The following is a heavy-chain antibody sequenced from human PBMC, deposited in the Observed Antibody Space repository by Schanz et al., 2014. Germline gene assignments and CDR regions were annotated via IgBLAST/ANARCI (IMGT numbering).Heavy chain of an antibody. CDR2: IYYSGST. V-gene: IGHV4-39*01. CDR3: ARLWGGWRSPDY. Sequence: QLQMQESGPGLVKPSETLSLTCAVSGDSISSTSYYWGWIRQPPGKGLVWIGSIYYSGSTYYNAPLKSRATIPEDTSKNQFSLRLTFETAADSAVYYCARLWGGWRSPDYWGQGTLVTVSS. CDR1: GDSISSTSYY. J-gene: IGHJ4*02. D-gene: IGHD6-19*01.